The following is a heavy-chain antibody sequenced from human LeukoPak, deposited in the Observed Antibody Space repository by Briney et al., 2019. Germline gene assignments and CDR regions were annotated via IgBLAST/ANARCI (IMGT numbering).Heavy chain of an antibody. Sequence: GGSLRLSCAASGFTFSSYAMSWVRQAPGKGLGWVSAISGSGGSTYYADSVKGRFTISRDNSKNTLYLQMNSLRAEDTAVYYCAKGAFDIVVVPAAENWFDPWGQGTLVTVSS. V-gene: IGHV3-23*01. CDR1: GFTFSSYA. CDR3: AKGAFDIVVVPAAENWFDP. J-gene: IGHJ5*02. CDR2: ISGSGGST. D-gene: IGHD2-2*01.